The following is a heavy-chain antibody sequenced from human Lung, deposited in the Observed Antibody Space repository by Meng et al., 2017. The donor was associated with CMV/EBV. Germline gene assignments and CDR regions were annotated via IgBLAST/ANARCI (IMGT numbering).Heavy chain of an antibody. CDR3: AKGGGERVTFDAMDV. V-gene: IGHV3-9*01. CDR2: ISGNTGFI. D-gene: IGHD2-21*02. Sequence: FXRPSCAASGFTFDDFAMHWVRQTPGEGLEWVSGISGNTGFIGYADFVKGRFTISRDNAKKTLSLQMNTLRSEDTALYYCAKGGGERVTFDAMDVWGQGTTVTVSS. CDR1: GFTFDDFA. J-gene: IGHJ6*02.